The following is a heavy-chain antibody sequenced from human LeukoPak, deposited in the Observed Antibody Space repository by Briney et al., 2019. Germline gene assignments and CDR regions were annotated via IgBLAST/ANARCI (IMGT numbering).Heavy chain of an antibody. V-gene: IGHV3-53*01. CDR1: GFTVSSNY. D-gene: IGHD3-10*01. CDR3: AREVVTIIRGITTYDY. J-gene: IGHJ4*02. Sequence: GGSLRLSCAASGFTVSSNYMSWVRQAPGKGLEWVSVIYSGGSTYYADSVKGRFTISRDNSKNSLYLQMNSLRAEDTAVYYCAREVVTIIRGITTYDYWGQGTLVTVSS. CDR2: IYSGGST.